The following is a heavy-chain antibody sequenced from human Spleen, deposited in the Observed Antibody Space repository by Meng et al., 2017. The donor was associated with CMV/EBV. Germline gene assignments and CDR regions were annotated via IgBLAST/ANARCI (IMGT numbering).Heavy chain of an antibody. CDR1: GFTFSDYC. CDR3: AKAGSAGSGINGMDV. CDR2: INWNSGSK. Sequence: GGSLRLSCAASGFTFSDYCMSWVRQAPGKGLEWVSGINWNSGSKAYADSVKGRFTISRDNAKHSLYLQMNSLRTEDMALYYCAKAGSAGSGINGMDVWGQGTTVTVSS. D-gene: IGHD3-10*01. J-gene: IGHJ6*02. V-gene: IGHV3-9*03.